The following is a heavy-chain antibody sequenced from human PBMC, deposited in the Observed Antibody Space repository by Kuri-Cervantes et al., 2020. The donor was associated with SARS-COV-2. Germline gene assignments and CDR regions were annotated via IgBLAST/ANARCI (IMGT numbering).Heavy chain of an antibody. V-gene: IGHV1-18*04. J-gene: IGHJ6*02. CDR2: ISTYNANA. CDR3: AGGFDYGDYPYYYGMDV. Sequence: ASVKVSCKASGYTFTTYGITWVRQAPGQGLEWMGWISTYNANADYAQKLQGRVTMTTDTSTSIAYMELRSLRSDDTAIYYCAGGFDYGDYPYYYGMDVWGQGTTVSLL. CDR1: GYTFTTYG. D-gene: IGHD4-17*01.